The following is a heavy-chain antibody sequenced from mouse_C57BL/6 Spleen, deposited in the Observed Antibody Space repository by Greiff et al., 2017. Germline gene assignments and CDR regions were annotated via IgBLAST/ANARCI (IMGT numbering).Heavy chain of an antibody. Sequence: EVQLQQSGPELVKPGASVKISCKASGYTFTDYYMNWVKQSHGKSLEWIGDINPNNGGTSYNQKFKGKATLTVDKSSSKAYMELRSLTSEDSAVYYCARWDAARGWYFDVWGTGTTVTVSS. V-gene: IGHV1-26*01. CDR2: INPNNGGT. D-gene: IGHD4-1*01. J-gene: IGHJ1*03. CDR1: GYTFTDYY. CDR3: ARWDAARGWYFDV.